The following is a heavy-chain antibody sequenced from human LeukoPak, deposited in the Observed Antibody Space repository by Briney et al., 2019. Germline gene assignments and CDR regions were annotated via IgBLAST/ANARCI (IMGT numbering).Heavy chain of an antibody. CDR1: GFTFSIYG. J-gene: IGHJ4*02. D-gene: IGHD3-10*01. Sequence: GRSLRLSCAASGFTFSIYGMHWVRQAPGKGLEWVAVIWNDASNKYYADSVKGRFIISRDNSKNTLYLQMNSLRAEDTAVYSCARASGPFDYWGQGTLVTVSS. CDR2: IWNDASNK. V-gene: IGHV3-33*01. CDR3: ARASGPFDY.